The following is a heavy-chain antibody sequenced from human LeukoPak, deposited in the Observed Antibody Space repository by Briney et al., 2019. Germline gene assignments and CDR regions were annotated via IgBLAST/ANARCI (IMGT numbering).Heavy chain of an antibody. CDR1: GFTFSSYA. V-gene: IGHV3-30*04. Sequence: HAGGSLRLSCAASGFTFSSYAMHWVRQAPGKGLEWVAVISYDGSNKYYADSVKGRFTISRDNSKNTLYLQMNSLRAEDTAVYYCARDPLRYFDWLLYRAGWFDPWGQGTLVTVSS. D-gene: IGHD3-9*01. CDR2: ISYDGSNK. CDR3: ARDPLRYFDWLLYRAGWFDP. J-gene: IGHJ5*02.